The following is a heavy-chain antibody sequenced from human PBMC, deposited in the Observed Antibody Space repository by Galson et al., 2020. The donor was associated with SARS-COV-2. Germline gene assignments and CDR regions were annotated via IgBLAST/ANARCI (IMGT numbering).Heavy chain of an antibody. CDR1: GGSFSGYY. CDR3: AREGYDSSGYYSVPDALDI. V-gene: IGHV4-34*01. D-gene: IGHD3-22*01. CDR2: INHSGST. Sequence: SETLSLTCAVYGGSFSGYYWSWIRQPPGKGLEWIGEINHSGSTNYNPSLKSRVTISVDTSKNQFSLKLSSVTAADTAVYYCAREGYDSSGYYSVPDALDIWGQGTMVTVSS. J-gene: IGHJ3*02.